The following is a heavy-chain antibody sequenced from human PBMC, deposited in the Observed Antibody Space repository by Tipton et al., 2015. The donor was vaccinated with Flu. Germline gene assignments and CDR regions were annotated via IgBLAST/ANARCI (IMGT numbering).Heavy chain of an antibody. CDR3: ARGGGPYCSSTSCYETDY. J-gene: IGHJ4*02. V-gene: IGHV1-69*01. CDR1: GGTFSSYA. Sequence: QSGAEVKKPGSSVKVSCKASGGTFSSYALNWVRQAPGQGLEWMGGISPMFGTANYAQKFQGRVTINEDESTSTAYMELSSLRSENTAVNYCARGGGPYCSSTSCYETDYWAQGTLDTVSS. D-gene: IGHD2-2*01. CDR2: ISPMFGTA.